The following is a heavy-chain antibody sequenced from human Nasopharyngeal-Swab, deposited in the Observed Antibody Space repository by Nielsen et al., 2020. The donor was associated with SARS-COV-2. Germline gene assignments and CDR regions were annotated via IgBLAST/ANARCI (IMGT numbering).Heavy chain of an antibody. D-gene: IGHD3-22*01. J-gene: IGHJ4*02. CDR3: ARDLGGYYGD. V-gene: IGHV3-30*04. CDR1: GFTFSSYA. CDR2: ISYDGRNE. Sequence: GESLKISCAASGFTFSSYAMHWVRQAPGKGLEWVAIISYDGRNEDYTDSVKGRFTISRDNSKNTLYLQMNSLRAEDTAVYYCARDLGGYYGDWGQGTLVTVSS.